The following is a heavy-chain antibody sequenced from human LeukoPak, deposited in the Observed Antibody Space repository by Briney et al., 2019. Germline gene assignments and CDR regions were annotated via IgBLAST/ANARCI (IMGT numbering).Heavy chain of an antibody. V-gene: IGHV1-8*01. CDR3: ARRVGSGWPVQH. CDR1: GYTFTSYD. Sequence: ASVKVSCKASGYTFTSYDINWVRQATGQGLEWMGWMNPNSGNTGYAQKFQGRVTMTRNTSISTAYMELTSLRSDDTAVYYCARRVGSGWPVQHWGQGTLVTVSS. J-gene: IGHJ1*01. D-gene: IGHD6-19*01. CDR2: MNPNSGNT.